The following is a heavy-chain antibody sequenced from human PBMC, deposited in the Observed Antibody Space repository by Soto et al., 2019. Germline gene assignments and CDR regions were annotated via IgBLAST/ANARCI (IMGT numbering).Heavy chain of an antibody. CDR1: GYTFTSYG. CDR3: ARIRQEYDSSGYYTDAFDI. D-gene: IGHD3-22*01. V-gene: IGHV1-18*01. Sequence: QVQLVQSGAEVKKLGASVKVSCKASGYTFTSYGISWVRQAPGQGLEWMGWISAYNGNTNYAQKLQGRVTMTTDTSTSTAYMELRSLRSDDTAVYYCARIRQEYDSSGYYTDAFDIWGQGTMVTVSS. CDR2: ISAYNGNT. J-gene: IGHJ3*02.